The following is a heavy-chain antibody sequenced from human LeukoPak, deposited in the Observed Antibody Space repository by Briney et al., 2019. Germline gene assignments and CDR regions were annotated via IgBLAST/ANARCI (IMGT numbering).Heavy chain of an antibody. D-gene: IGHD3-16*02. CDR1: GFTFSDYS. J-gene: IGHJ6*02. CDR2: ISGTGDVS. Sequence: GGSLRLSCAASGFTFSDYSMRWVRQAPGKGLEWVSSISGTGDVSKYADSVKGRFTISRDNSKNTLYLQVNSLRAEETAVYYCAKAFVPYYYGMDVWGQGTTVTVSS. V-gene: IGHV3-23*01. CDR3: AKAFVPYYYGMDV.